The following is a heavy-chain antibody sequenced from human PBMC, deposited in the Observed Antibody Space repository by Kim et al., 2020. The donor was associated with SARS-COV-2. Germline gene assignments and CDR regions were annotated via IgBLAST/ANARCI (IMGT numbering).Heavy chain of an antibody. CDR2: IYYSGTT. CDR3: ARRYFGAYGYFDY. V-gene: IGHV4-59*01. J-gene: IGHJ4*02. CDR1: SGSINNYY. Sequence: SETLSLTCTVSSGSINNYYWGWVRQPRGKGLEWIGHIYYSGTTNYNPSLQSRVTISVDMPKNQFSLRLTSVTAADSAVYYCARRYFGAYGYFDYWGQGTL. D-gene: IGHD4-17*01.